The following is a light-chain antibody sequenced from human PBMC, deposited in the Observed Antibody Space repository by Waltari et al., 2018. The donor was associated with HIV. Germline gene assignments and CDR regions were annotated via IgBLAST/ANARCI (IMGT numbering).Light chain of an antibody. J-gene: IGLJ2*01. CDR1: ALSKQY. V-gene: IGLV3-25*03. CDR3: QSTDNSEDMI. Sequence: SSELTQPPSVSVSPGQTATISRSGNALSKQYAYWYQQKPGQAPVVVIFKETERPSGIPERFSGSSSGTTVTLTIRGVQAEDEADYYCQSTDNSEDMIFGGGTKLVVL. CDR2: KET.